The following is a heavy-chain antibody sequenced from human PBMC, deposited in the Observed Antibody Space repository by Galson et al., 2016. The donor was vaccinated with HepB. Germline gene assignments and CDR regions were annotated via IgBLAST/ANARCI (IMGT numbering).Heavy chain of an antibody. CDR1: GFSLSTSGVG. D-gene: IGHD3-3*01. CDR2: IYWDDDK. CDR3: EHRRTDFSGFDY. J-gene: IGHJ4*02. V-gene: IGHV2-5*02. Sequence: PALVKPTQTLTLTCTFSGFSLSTSGVGVGWIRQPPGKALEWLALIYWDDDKRYSPSLKSRLTITKDTSKNQVVITMTNRDPVDTATYYCEHRRTDFSGFDYWDQGTLVTVSS.